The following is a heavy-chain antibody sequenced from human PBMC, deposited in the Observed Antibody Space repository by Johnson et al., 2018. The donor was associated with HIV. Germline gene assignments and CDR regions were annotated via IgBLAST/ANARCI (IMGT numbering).Heavy chain of an antibody. J-gene: IGHJ3*02. Sequence: QVQLVESGGGVVQPGTSLRLSCAASGFTFRNYAMHWVRQAPGKGLEWVAVISYDGSNKYYADSVKGRFTISRDNSKNTLYLQMNSLIPKDTAVYYCAKESAFDIWGQGTMVTVSS. CDR1: GFTFRNYA. CDR3: AKESAFDI. V-gene: IGHV3-30-3*01. CDR2: ISYDGSNK.